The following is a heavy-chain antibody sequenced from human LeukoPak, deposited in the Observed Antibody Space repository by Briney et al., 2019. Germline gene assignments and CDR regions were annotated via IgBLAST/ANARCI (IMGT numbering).Heavy chain of an antibody. CDR1: GYSFTSYW. CDR2: IYPGDSDT. V-gene: IGHV5-51*01. CDR3: ARTIATSRHAFDI. J-gene: IGHJ3*02. Sequence: GESLKISCKGSGYSFTSYWIGWVRQMPGKGLEWMGIIYPGDSDTRYSPSFQGQVTISADKSISTAYLQWSSLKASDTAMYYCARTIATSRHAFDIWGQGTMVTVSS. D-gene: IGHD2-21*01.